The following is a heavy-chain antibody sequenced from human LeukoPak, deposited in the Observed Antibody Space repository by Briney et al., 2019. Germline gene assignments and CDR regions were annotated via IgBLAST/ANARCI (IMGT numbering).Heavy chain of an antibody. CDR3: KSGGAAPGSFDN. D-gene: IGHD6-13*01. J-gene: IGHJ4*02. V-gene: IGHV3-7*01. CDR2: IKHDGGEK. CDR1: GFTFSTYW. Sequence: PGGSLRLSCAASGFTFSTYWMKWVRQAPGKGLEWVASIKHDGGEKFYVDSVKGRFTISRDNAKNSLYLQLSSLRVEDTAVYYCKSGGAAPGSFDNWGQGTLVTVSP.